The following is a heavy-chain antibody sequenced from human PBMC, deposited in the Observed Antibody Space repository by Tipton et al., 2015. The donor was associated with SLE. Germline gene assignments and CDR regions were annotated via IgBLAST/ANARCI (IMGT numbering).Heavy chain of an antibody. V-gene: IGHV3-9*01. D-gene: IGHD6-13*01. CDR1: GFTFDDYA. J-gene: IGHJ6*02. CDR3: AKDLGQATAVSYFFAMDV. Sequence: LRLSCVASGFTFDDYAVHWVRQAPGKGLEWVSGISWNGRSTVYADSVKGRFTISRDNAKNSLYLQMNSLKTEDTALYFCAKDLGQATAVSYFFAMDVWGQGTTVTVSS. CDR2: ISWNGRST.